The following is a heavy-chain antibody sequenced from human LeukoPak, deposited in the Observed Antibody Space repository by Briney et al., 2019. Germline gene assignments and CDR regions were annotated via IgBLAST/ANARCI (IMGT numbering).Heavy chain of an antibody. D-gene: IGHD2-15*01. V-gene: IGHV3-23*01. CDR3: AKGVGCSGGSCYSGNWFDP. Sequence: PGGSLRLSCAASGFTFSSYAMSWVRQAPGKGLEWVSAISGSGGSTYYADSVKGRFTISRDNSKNTLYLQMNSLRAEDTAVYYCAKGVGCSGGSCYSGNWFDPWGQGTLVTVSS. CDR1: GFTFSSYA. CDR2: ISGSGGST. J-gene: IGHJ5*02.